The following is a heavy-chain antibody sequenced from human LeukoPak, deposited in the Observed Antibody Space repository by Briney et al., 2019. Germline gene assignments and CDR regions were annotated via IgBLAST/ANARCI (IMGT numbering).Heavy chain of an antibody. J-gene: IGHJ4*02. Sequence: GESLKISCKGSGYSFTSYWIGWVRQLPGKGLEWMGIIYPGDSDTRYSPSFQGQVTISADKSISTAYLQWSSLKASDTAMNYCARQITMVRGVKTYYFDYWGQGTLVTVSS. V-gene: IGHV5-51*01. CDR3: ARQITMVRGVKTYYFDY. D-gene: IGHD3-10*01. CDR1: GYSFTSYW. CDR2: IYPGDSDT.